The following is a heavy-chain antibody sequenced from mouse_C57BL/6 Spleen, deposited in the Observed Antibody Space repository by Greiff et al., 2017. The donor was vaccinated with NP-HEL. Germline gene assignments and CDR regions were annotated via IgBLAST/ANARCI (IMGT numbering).Heavy chain of an antibody. CDR3: TRYGNYVYY. CDR1: GYTFTDYE. D-gene: IGHD2-1*01. CDR2: IDPETGGT. J-gene: IGHJ2*01. V-gene: IGHV1-15*01. Sequence: QVQLKESGAELVRPGASVTLSCKASGYTFTDYEMHWVKQTPVHGLEWIGAIDPETGGTAYNQKFKGKAILTADKSSSTAYMELRSLTSEDSAVYYCTRYGNYVYYWGQGTTLTVSS.